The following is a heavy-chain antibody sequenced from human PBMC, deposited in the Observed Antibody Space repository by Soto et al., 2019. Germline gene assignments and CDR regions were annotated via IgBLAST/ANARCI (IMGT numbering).Heavy chain of an antibody. J-gene: IGHJ4*02. CDR3: AKLDDYGDYALDY. V-gene: IGHV4-59*01. CDR1: AGSITTSY. D-gene: IGHD4-17*01. CDR2: ISYRGST. Sequence: SETLSLTCTVSAGSITTSYWSWIRQPLGKALEWIGYISYRGSTNYNPSLKSRLTISIDTSKSQISLKLTSMTTADTAVYYCAKLDDYGDYALDYWGQGTLVTVSS.